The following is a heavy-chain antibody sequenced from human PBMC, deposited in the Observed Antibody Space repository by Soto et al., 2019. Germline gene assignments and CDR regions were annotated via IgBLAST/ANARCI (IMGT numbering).Heavy chain of an antibody. Sequence: QVQLVQSGAEVKRPGSSVKVSCKAYGGDFSNFAISWVRQAPGQGLEWVGGIFPLLATATYTEKLHARVAITAVEFTTTVYMQLSSLRFEDMDVYYCTREVIQLVGGPHIASRGQGTLVTVSS. J-gene: IGHJ4*02. D-gene: IGHD1-26*01. CDR2: IFPLLATA. V-gene: IGHV1-69*01. CDR1: GGDFSNFA. CDR3: TREVIQLVGGPHIAS.